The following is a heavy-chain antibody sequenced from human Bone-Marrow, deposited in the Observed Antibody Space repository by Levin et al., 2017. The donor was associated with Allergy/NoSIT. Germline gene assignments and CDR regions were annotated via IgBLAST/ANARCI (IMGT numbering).Heavy chain of an antibody. Sequence: SETLSLTCAVSGGSISSGGYSWSWIRQPPGKGLEWIGYIYHSGSTYYNPSLKSRVTISVDRSKNQFSLKLSSVTAADTAVYYCARELGRYYFDYWGQGTLVTVSS. CDR2: IYHSGST. D-gene: IGHD3-16*01. CDR1: GGSISSGGYS. J-gene: IGHJ4*02. V-gene: IGHV4-30-2*01. CDR3: ARELGRYYFDY.